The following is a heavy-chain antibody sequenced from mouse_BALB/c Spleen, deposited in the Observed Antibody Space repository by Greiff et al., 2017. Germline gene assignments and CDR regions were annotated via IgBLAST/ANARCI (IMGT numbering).Heavy chain of an antibody. CDR1: GFTFSSYT. J-gene: IGHJ3*01. V-gene: IGHV5-6-4*01. Sequence: EVQGVESGGGLVKPGGSLKLSCAASGFTFSSYTMSWVRQTPEKRLEWVATISSGGSYTYYPDSVKGRFTISRDNAKNTLYLQMSSLKSEDTAMYYCTRPEADWGQGTLVTVSA. CDR2: ISSGGSYT. CDR3: TRPEAD.